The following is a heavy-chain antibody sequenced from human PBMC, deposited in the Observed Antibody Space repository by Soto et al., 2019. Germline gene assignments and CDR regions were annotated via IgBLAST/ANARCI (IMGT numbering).Heavy chain of an antibody. D-gene: IGHD1-26*01. Sequence: SGTLSLTCTVSGDSISNNYWSWIRQTPGKGLEWIGYINHRGSPNYNPSLKSRATFSVDTSKNQFSLNLSAVTAADTAVYYCAREGRFSGSYFPFDYWGQGTLVTVSS. J-gene: IGHJ4*02. CDR2: INHRGSP. CDR3: AREGRFSGSYFPFDY. V-gene: IGHV4-59*01. CDR1: GDSISNNY.